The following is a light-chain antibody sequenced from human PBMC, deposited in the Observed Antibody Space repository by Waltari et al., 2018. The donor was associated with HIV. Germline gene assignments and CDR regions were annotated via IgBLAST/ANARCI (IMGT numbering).Light chain of an antibody. CDR2: AAS. CDR3: QQSYSIPPT. Sequence: DIQMTQSPSSLSASMGDRVTITCRASQTISRFLNWYQQKLGKAPKLLIYAASSLQSGVPSRFSCSGSGTDFTLTISNLQPEDFATYYCQQSYSIPPTFGGGTKVEI. J-gene: IGKJ4*01. V-gene: IGKV1-39*01. CDR1: QTISRF.